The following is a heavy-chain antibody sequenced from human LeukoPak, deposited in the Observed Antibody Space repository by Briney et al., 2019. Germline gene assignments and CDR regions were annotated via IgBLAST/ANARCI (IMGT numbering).Heavy chain of an antibody. V-gene: IGHV1-2*02. J-gene: IGHJ4*02. CDR3: ARSPLVRGIMRLSERLDY. CDR1: GYTFTGYY. Sequence: ASVRVSCKASGYTFTGYYMHWVRQAPGQGLEWMGWINLNSGGTNYAQKFQGGVTMTRDTSISTAYMELSRLRSDDTAVYYCARSPLVRGIMRLSERLDYWGQGTLVTVSS. CDR2: INLNSGGT. D-gene: IGHD3-10*01.